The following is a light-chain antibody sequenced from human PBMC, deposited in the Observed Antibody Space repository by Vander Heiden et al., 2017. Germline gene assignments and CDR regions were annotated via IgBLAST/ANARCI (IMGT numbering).Light chain of an antibody. CDR2: AAS. CDR3: QQSDSTPLWT. Sequence: DIPMTQSPSSLSASVGDRVTITCRASQSISSYLNWYQQKPGKAPKLLIYAASSLQSGVPSRFSGSGSGTDFTLTISSLQPEDFATYYCQQSDSTPLWTFGQGTKVEIK. J-gene: IGKJ1*01. CDR1: QSISSY. V-gene: IGKV1-39*01.